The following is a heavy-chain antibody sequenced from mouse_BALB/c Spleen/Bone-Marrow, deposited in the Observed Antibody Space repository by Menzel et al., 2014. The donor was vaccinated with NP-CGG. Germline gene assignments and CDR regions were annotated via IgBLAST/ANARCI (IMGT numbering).Heavy chain of an antibody. V-gene: IGHV1-74*01. CDR2: IDPYDSEA. J-gene: IGHJ1*01. Sequence: QVQLQQSGAELVRPGASVNLSCKASGYTFTSYWMNWVMQRPEQGLEWIGRIDPYDSEAHYNQKFKDKAILTVDKSSSTAYMQLISLTSEDSAVYYCARSGSNFGRLFDVWGQGTTVTVSS. CDR1: GYTFTSYW. CDR3: ARSGSNFGRLFDV. D-gene: IGHD2-5*01.